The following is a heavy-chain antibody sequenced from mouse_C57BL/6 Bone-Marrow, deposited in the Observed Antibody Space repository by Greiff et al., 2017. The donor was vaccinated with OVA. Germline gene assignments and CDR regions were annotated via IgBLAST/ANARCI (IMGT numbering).Heavy chain of an antibody. CDR2: IDPSDSET. D-gene: IGHD6-1*01. CDR1: GYTFTSYW. J-gene: IGHJ3*01. Sequence: VQLQQPGAELVRPGSSVKLSCKASGYTFTSYWLHWVQQRPIQGLEWIGNIDPSDSETHYNQKFKDKATLTVDKSSSTAYMQLSSLTSEDSAVYYCARSTDAWFAYWGQGTLVTVSA. V-gene: IGHV1-52*01. CDR3: ARSTDAWFAY.